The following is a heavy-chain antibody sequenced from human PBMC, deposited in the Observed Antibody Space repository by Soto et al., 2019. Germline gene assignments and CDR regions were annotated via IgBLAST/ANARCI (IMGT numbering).Heavy chain of an antibody. Sequence: PGGSLRLSCAASGFTFSSYARSWVRQAPGKGLEWVSDISGSGGSTYYADSVKGRFTNSRDNSKNTLYLQMNSLRADYTAVYYCAKAANIVVVPIQSWGQGTLLTVSS. D-gene: IGHD2-2*01. CDR2: ISGSGGST. CDR1: GFTFSSYA. J-gene: IGHJ4*02. CDR3: AKAANIVVVPIQS. V-gene: IGHV3-23*01.